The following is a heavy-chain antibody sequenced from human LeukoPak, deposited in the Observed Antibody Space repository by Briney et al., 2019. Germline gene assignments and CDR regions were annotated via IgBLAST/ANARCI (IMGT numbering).Heavy chain of an antibody. J-gene: IGHJ6*02. CDR3: ARVNADSYYDFWRGDYYGMDV. Sequence: ASVKVSCKASGYTFTSYAMNWVRQAPGQGLEWMGWINTNTGNPTYAQGFTGRFVFSLDTSVSTAYLQISSLKAEDTAVYYCARVNADSYYDFWRGDYYGMDVWGQGTTVTVSS. D-gene: IGHD3-3*01. CDR1: GYTFTSYA. CDR2: INTNTGNP. V-gene: IGHV7-4-1*02.